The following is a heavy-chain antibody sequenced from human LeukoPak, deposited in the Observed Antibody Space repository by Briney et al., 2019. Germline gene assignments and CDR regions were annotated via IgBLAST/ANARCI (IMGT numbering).Heavy chain of an antibody. V-gene: IGHV4-59*01. Sequence: PSETLSLTCAVSGGSINNYYWTWIRQPPGKGLEWIGYIYYSGSTNYNPSLKSRVTISVDTSKNQFSLKLSSVTAADTAVYYCARGPPKVGASGYFDYWGQGTLVTVSS. D-gene: IGHD1-26*01. J-gene: IGHJ4*02. CDR2: IYYSGST. CDR1: GGSINNYY. CDR3: ARGPPKVGASGYFDY.